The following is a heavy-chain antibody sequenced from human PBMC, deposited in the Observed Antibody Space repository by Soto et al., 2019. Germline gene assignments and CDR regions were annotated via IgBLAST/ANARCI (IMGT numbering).Heavy chain of an antibody. V-gene: IGHV3-74*03. CDR1: GFTFSGHW. CDR2: INTDGATS. CDR3: AREAGYCSRTSCYRRAFDT. Sequence: EVQLVESGGDLVQPGGSLRLSCAASGFTFSGHWIHWVRQVPGKGLEWVSRINTDGATSTYADSVKGRFTISRDNAKNTLYLQMSALRAADTALYYCAREAGYCSRTSCYRRAFDTWGQGTTVTVSS. D-gene: IGHD2-2*01. J-gene: IGHJ3*02.